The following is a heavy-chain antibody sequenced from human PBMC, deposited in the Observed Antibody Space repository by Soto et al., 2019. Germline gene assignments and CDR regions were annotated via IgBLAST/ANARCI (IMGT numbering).Heavy chain of an antibody. J-gene: IGHJ6*02. CDR2: IIPIFGTA. Sequence: ASVKVSCKASGGTFSSYAISWVRQAPGQGLEWMGGIIPIFGTANYAQKFQGRVTITADESTSTAYMELSSLRSEDTAVYYCARARDSSSWAYYYYYGMDVWGQGTTVTVSS. D-gene: IGHD6-13*01. V-gene: IGHV1-69*13. CDR3: ARARDSSSWAYYYYYGMDV. CDR1: GGTFSSYA.